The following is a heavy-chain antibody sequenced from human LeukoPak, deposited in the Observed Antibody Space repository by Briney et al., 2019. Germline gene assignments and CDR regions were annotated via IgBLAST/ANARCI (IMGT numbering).Heavy chain of an antibody. J-gene: IGHJ5*02. CDR1: GDSTSGSY. D-gene: IGHD2-8*02. CDR2: IYYGDYT. CDR3: AKMGRGVPLDGKIPWRIDT. Sequence: SETLSLTCTVFGDSTSGSYWTWIRQSPGKGLEWIGYIYYGDYTSYNPSLKGRVTMSMDTSENRFSVNLASVTAADTAVYYCAKMGRGVPLDGKIPWRIDTWGQGSLVTVSS. V-gene: IGHV4-59*08.